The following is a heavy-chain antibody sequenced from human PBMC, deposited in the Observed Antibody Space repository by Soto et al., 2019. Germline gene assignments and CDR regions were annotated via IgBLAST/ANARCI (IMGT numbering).Heavy chain of an antibody. CDR1: GGSISSYY. V-gene: IGHV4-59*01. J-gene: IGHJ6*02. CDR3: ARGEARYYYYYYGMDV. CDR2: IYYSGST. Sequence: NPSETLSLTCTVSGGSISSYYWSWIRQPPGKGLEWIGYIYYSGSTNYNPSLKSRVTISVDTSKNQFSLKLSSVTAADTAVYYCARGEARYYYYYYGMDVWGQGTTVTVSS.